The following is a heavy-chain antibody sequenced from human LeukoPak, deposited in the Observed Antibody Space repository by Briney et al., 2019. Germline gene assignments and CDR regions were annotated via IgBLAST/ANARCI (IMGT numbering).Heavy chain of an antibody. CDR3: ARDYSNYGGGFDY. J-gene: IGHJ4*02. Sequence: GGSLRLSRAASGFTFSSYSMNWVRQAPGKGLEWVSYISSSTSTIYYADSVKGRFTISRDSAKNSLYLQMNSLRAEDTAAYYCARDYSNYGGGFDYWGQGILVTVSS. V-gene: IGHV3-48*01. CDR2: ISSSTSTI. CDR1: GFTFSSYS. D-gene: IGHD4-11*01.